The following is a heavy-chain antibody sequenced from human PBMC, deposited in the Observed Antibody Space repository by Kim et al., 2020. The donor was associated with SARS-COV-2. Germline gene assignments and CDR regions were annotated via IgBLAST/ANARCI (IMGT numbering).Heavy chain of an antibody. CDR3: SRGSSLTIFGVVGWFDP. Sequence: SETLSLTCTVSGGSISSYYWSWIRQPPGKGLEWIGYIYYSGSTNYNPSLKSRGTISVDTSKNQFSLKLSSVTATDTAVYYCSRGSSLTIFGVVGWFDPWGQGTLVTVSS. D-gene: IGHD3-3*01. V-gene: IGHV4-59*01. CDR2: IYYSGST. J-gene: IGHJ5*02. CDR1: GGSISSYY.